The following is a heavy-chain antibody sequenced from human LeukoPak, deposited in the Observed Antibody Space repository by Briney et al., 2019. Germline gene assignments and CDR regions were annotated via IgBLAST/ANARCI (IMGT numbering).Heavy chain of an antibody. Sequence: GGSLRLSCAASGFTFSSDSMNWVRQAPGKGLEWVSSISGSSSYIYYADSVKGRFTISRDNAKNSLYLQMNSLRAEDTAVYYCARDRGPYSGSLPDWGQGTLVTVSS. D-gene: IGHD1-26*01. CDR2: ISGSSSYI. J-gene: IGHJ4*02. CDR1: GFTFSSDS. V-gene: IGHV3-21*01. CDR3: ARDRGPYSGSLPD.